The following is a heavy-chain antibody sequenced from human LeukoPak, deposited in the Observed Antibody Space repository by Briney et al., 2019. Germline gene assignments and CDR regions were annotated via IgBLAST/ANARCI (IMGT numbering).Heavy chain of an antibody. Sequence: GGSLRLSCAASGFTFSNHGMIWVRQDPGGGRGWVSAVTGSAATTYYADSVKGRFTISIDNSKNTLYLQMNSLRAEDRGGYYFSKIQGYMDVWGKGTTVTVSS. CDR2: VTGSAATT. V-gene: IGHV3-23*01. J-gene: IGHJ6*03. CDR1: GFTFSNHG. CDR3: SKIQGYMDV.